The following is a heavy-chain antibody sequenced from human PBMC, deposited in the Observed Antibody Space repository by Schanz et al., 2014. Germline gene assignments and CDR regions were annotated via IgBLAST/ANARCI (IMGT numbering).Heavy chain of an antibody. J-gene: IGHJ4*02. D-gene: IGHD3-3*01. Sequence: EVQLAESGGGLVQPGGSLRLSCAASTFTFSSDWMSWVRQAPGKGLEWVANIKEDGSEKYYVDSVKGRFTISRDNAKNSLFLQMNSLRPEDTAVYYCVRDSFFAFDYWGQGTLVTVSS. CDR2: IKEDGSEK. CDR3: VRDSFFAFDY. CDR1: TFTFSSDW. V-gene: IGHV3-7*01.